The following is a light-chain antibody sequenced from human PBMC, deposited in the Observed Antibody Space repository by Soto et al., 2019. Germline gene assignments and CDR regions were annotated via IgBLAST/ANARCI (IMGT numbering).Light chain of an antibody. CDR1: SSDVGGYNY. V-gene: IGLV2-14*01. CDR2: DVS. CDR3: SSYTSSSAPSAV. Sequence: QSPLTQPASVSGSPGQSITISCTGTSSDVGGYNYVSWYQQHPGKAPKLMIYDVSNRPSGVSNRFSGSKSGNTASLTISGLQAEDEADYFCSSYTSSSAPSAVFGGGTQLTVL. J-gene: IGLJ7*01.